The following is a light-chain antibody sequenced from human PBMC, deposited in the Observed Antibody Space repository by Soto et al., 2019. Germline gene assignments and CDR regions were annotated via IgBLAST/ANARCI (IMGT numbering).Light chain of an antibody. J-gene: IGKJ1*01. CDR3: QQSYRTTRT. CDR1: QSISSW. V-gene: IGKV1-5*01. CDR2: DAS. Sequence: DIRMTQSPSTLSASVGERVTISCRASQSISSWFAWYQQKPGQAPKLLIYDASSLGSGVPSRFSGSGYGTEFTITISSMKNDDFETYYCQQSYRTTRTFGQGTKVDIK.